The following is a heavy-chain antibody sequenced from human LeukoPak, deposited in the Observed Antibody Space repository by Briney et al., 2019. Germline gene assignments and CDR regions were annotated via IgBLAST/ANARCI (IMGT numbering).Heavy chain of an antibody. J-gene: IGHJ4*02. V-gene: IGHV5-51*01. Sequence: GQSLKISCHGSGYSFTSYWIGWVRQMTGKGLEWMGIIYPGDSDTRYSPSFQGQVTTPSDKSISTAYLQWSSLKASDTAMYYCARAYYDSSGYYYGYFDYWGQGTLVTVSS. CDR1: GYSFTSYW. CDR2: IYPGDSDT. CDR3: ARAYYDSSGYYYGYFDY. D-gene: IGHD3-22*01.